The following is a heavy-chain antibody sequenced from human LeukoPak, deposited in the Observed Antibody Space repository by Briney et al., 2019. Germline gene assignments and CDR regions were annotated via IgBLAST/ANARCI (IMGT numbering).Heavy chain of an antibody. D-gene: IGHD5-18*01. CDR2: IYYSGST. V-gene: IGHV4-59*01. J-gene: IGHJ6*03. Sequence: PSETLSLTCTVSGGSISNKYWSWIRQPPGKGLEWIGYIYYSGSTNYNPSLKSRVAISVDTSKNQFSLKLSSVTAADTAVYYCARADSTNTYYYYYYHMDVWGKGTTVTVSS. CDR1: GGSISNKY. CDR3: ARADSTNTYYYYYYHMDV.